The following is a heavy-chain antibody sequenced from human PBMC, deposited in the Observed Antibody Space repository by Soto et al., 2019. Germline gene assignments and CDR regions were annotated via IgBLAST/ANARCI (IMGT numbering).Heavy chain of an antibody. CDR3: AKAWGYYGSGSYYAFDI. CDR1: GFTFDDYA. CDR2: ISWNSGSI. J-gene: IGHJ3*02. V-gene: IGHV3-9*01. Sequence: EVQLVESGGGLVQPGRSLRLSCAASGFTFDDYAMHWVRQAPGKGLEWVSGISWNSGSIGYADSVKGRFTISRDNAKNSLYLQMNRLRAEVTALYYCAKAWGYYGSGSYYAFDIWGQGTMVTVSS. D-gene: IGHD3-10*01.